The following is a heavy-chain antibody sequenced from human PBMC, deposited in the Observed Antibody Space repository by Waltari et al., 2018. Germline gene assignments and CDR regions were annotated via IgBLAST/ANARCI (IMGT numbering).Heavy chain of an antibody. J-gene: IGHJ4*02. D-gene: IGHD2-15*01. CDR2: IYHSGST. V-gene: IGHV4-38-2*01. CDR1: GYSISSGYY. CDR3: ARHRRVVVAAPFDY. Sequence: QVQLQESGPGLVKPSETLSLTCAVSGYSISSGYYWGRIRQPPGKGLEWIGSIYHSGSTYDNPSLKSRVTISVDTSKNQFSLKLSSVTAADTAVYYCARHRRVVVAAPFDYWGQGTLVTVSS.